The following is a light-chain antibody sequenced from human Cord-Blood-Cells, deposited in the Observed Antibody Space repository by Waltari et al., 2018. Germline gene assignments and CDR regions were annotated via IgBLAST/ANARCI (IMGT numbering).Light chain of an antibody. Sequence: QSALTQPASVAGSPGQSITISCTGTSSDVGSYNLVSWYQQHPGKAPKLMIYEGSKPPSGVSNRFSGSKSGNTASLTISGLQAEDEADYYCCSYAGSSTLVFGGGTKLTIL. CDR2: EGS. CDR3: CSYAGSSTLV. V-gene: IGLV2-23*01. CDR1: SSDVGSYNL. J-gene: IGLJ3*02.